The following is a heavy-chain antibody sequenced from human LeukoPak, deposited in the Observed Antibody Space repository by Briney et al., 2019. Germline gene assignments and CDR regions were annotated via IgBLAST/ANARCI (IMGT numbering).Heavy chain of an antibody. CDR2: IYYSGST. Sequence: SESLSLTCTVSGGSISSYYWSWIRQPPGKGLEWIGYIYYSGSTNYNPSLKSRVTISVDTSKNQFSLKLSSVTAADTAVYYCARHTGLSSGYYYYFAYWGQGTLVTVSS. CDR3: ARHTGLSSGYYYYFAY. V-gene: IGHV4-59*08. D-gene: IGHD3-22*01. J-gene: IGHJ4*02. CDR1: GGSISSYY.